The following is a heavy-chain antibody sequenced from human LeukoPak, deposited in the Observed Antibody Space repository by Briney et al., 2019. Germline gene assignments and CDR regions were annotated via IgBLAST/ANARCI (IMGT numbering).Heavy chain of an antibody. J-gene: IGHJ4*02. Sequence: GGSLRLSCAASGFTVSSNYMSWVRQAPGKGLEWVSVIYSGGSTYYADSVKGRFTTSRDNSKNTLYLQMNSLRAEDTAVYYCARDSSGWSRGRFDYWGQGTLVTVSS. CDR2: IYSGGST. D-gene: IGHD6-19*01. V-gene: IGHV3-53*01. CDR3: ARDSSGWSRGRFDY. CDR1: GFTVSSNY.